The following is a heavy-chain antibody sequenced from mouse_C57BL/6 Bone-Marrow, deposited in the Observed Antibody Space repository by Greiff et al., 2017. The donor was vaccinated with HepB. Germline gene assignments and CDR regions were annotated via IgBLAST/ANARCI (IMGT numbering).Heavy chain of an antibody. CDR1: GFSLTSYA. Sequence: VKLVESGPGLVAPSQSLSITCTVSGFSLTSYAISWVRQPPGKGLEWLGVIWTGGGTNYNSALKSRLSISKDNSKSQVFLKMNSLQTDDTARYYCARNGDYYGSSPYYFDYWGQGTTLTVSS. CDR2: IWTGGGT. CDR3: ARNGDYYGSSPYYFDY. D-gene: IGHD1-1*01. V-gene: IGHV2-9-1*01. J-gene: IGHJ2*01.